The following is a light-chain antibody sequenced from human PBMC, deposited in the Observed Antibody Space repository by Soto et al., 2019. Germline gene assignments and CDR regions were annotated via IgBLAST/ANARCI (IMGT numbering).Light chain of an antibody. J-gene: IGLJ2*01. Sequence: QSALTQPASVSGSPGQSITISCTGTSSDVGDYNYVSWYQQHPGKAPKHMIYDVSNRPSGVSNRFSGSKSGNTASLTISGLQAEDEADYHCSSYTSTSTVVFGGGTKLTVL. CDR1: SSDVGDYNY. V-gene: IGLV2-14*03. CDR2: DVS. CDR3: SSYTSTSTVV.